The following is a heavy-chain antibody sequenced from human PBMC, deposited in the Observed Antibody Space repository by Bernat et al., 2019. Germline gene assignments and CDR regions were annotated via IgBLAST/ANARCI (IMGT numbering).Heavy chain of an antibody. J-gene: IGHJ6*02. Sequence: QVQLQESGPGLVKPSQTLSLTCTVSGGSISSGGYYWSWIRQHPGKGLEWIGYIYYSGSTYYNPSLKSRVTISVDTSKNQFSLKLSSVTAADTAVYYGASTVTTSGTGVYYYYGMDVWGQGTTVTVSS. CDR3: ASTVTTSGTGVYYYYGMDV. CDR2: IYYSGST. D-gene: IGHD4-11*01. CDR1: GGSISSGGYY. V-gene: IGHV4-31*03.